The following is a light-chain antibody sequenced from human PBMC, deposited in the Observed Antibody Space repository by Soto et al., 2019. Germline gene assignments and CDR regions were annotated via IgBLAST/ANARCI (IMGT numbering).Light chain of an antibody. J-gene: IGLJ3*02. CDR3: CSYAGSNTWV. Sequence: QSALTQPASVSGSPGQSITISCTGTSRDVGSYNLVSWYQKHPGKAPKLIIYEGSKRPSGVSDRFSGSKSGNTASLTISGLQAEDESDYCCCSYAGSNTWVFGGGTKLTVL. CDR2: EGS. V-gene: IGLV2-23*01. CDR1: SRDVGSYNL.